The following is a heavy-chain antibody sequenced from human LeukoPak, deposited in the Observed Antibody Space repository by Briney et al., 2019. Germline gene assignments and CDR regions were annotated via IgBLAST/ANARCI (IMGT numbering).Heavy chain of an antibody. CDR2: INHSGST. CDR1: GGSFSGYY. V-gene: IGHV4-34*01. Sequence: SETLSLTCAVYGGSFSGYYWSWIRQPPEKGLEWIGEINHSGSTNYNPSLKSRVTISVDTSKNQFSLKLSSVTAADTAVYYCARGRRGWYHFDYWGQGTLVTVSS. CDR3: ARGRRGWYHFDY. J-gene: IGHJ4*02. D-gene: IGHD6-19*01.